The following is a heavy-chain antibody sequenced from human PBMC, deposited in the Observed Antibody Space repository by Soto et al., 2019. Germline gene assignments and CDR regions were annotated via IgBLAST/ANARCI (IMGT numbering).Heavy chain of an antibody. Sequence: GASVKVSCKASGGTFSSYAISWVRQAPGQGLEWMGGIIPIFGTANYAQKFQGRVTITADESTSTAYMELSSLRSEDTAVYYCARACSGGSCYSEGWFDTWGQGTLVTVSS. CDR1: GGTFSSYA. J-gene: IGHJ5*02. V-gene: IGHV1-69*13. CDR3: ARACSGGSCYSEGWFDT. CDR2: IIPIFGTA. D-gene: IGHD2-15*01.